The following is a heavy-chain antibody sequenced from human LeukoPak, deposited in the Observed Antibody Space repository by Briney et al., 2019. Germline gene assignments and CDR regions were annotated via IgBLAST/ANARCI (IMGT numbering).Heavy chain of an antibody. Sequence: PSETLSLTCTVSGGSISTYYWSWIRQPPGKGLEWIGHIHYSGTTNYNPSLRNRVTISLDTSKNQFSQNLSSVTAADTAVYYCARMGGYSGYATHWGQGTLVTVSS. CDR1: GGSISTYY. V-gene: IGHV4-59*08. CDR2: IHYSGTT. D-gene: IGHD5-12*01. CDR3: ARMGGYSGYATH. J-gene: IGHJ4*02.